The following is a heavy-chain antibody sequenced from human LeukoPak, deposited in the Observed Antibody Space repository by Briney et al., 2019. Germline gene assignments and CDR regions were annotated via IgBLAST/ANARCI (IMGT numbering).Heavy chain of an antibody. CDR2: IYYSGST. D-gene: IGHD3-16*01. Sequence: SETLSLTCTVSGGPIGSSSYYWGWIRQPPGKGLEWIGSIYYSGSTNYNPSLKSRVTISVDTSKNQFSLKLSSVTAADTAVYYCARDVGWRFGYMDVWGKGTTVTISS. J-gene: IGHJ6*03. CDR1: GGPIGSSSYY. V-gene: IGHV4-39*07. CDR3: ARDVGWRFGYMDV.